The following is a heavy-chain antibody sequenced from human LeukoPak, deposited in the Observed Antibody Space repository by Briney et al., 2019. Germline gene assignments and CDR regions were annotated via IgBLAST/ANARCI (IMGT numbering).Heavy chain of an antibody. CDR2: IYRGGNT. Sequence: PGGSLRLSCAASGFTVSSNYMSWVRQAPGKGLKWVSIIYRGGNTYYADSVKGRFTISRDNSKNTVYLQMNSLRAEDTAVYYCARDLLDSSGYYDMDVWGKGTTVTVSS. CDR1: GFTVSSNY. J-gene: IGHJ6*03. V-gene: IGHV3-53*01. CDR3: ARDLLDSSGYYDMDV. D-gene: IGHD3-22*01.